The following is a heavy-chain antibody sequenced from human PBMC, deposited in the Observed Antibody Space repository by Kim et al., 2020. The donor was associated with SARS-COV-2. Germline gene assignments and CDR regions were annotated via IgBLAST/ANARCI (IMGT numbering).Heavy chain of an antibody. CDR1: GYTFTSYG. V-gene: IGHV1-18*04. D-gene: IGHD3-22*01. Sequence: ASVKVSCKASGYTFTSYGISWVRQAPGQGLEWMGWISAYNGNTNYAQKLQGRVTMTTDTSTSTAYMELRSLRSDDTAVYYCARAWRYYYDSSGYIDYWGQGTLVTVSS. J-gene: IGHJ4*02. CDR2: ISAYNGNT. CDR3: ARAWRYYYDSSGYIDY.